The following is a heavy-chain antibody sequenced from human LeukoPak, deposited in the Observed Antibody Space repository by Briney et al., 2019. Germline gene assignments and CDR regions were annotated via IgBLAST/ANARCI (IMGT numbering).Heavy chain of an antibody. D-gene: IGHD3-22*01. V-gene: IGHV3-30*18. J-gene: IGHJ4*02. CDR3: AKDENSSGLSH. Sequence: GGSLRLSCAASGFTFSTYGMHWVGQAPGKGLEWVAGIAYDGNNKFYADSVKGRLTISRDNSKNTLFLQMNSLRAEDTAVYYCAKDENSSGLSHWGQGTLVTVSS. CDR1: GFTFSTYG. CDR2: IAYDGNNK.